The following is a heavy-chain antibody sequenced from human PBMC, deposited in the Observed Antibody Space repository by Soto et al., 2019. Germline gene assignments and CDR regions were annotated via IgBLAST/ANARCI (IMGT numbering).Heavy chain of an antibody. J-gene: IGHJ4*02. V-gene: IGHV3-33*01. Sequence: QVQLAESGGGVVQPGRSLRLSCAASGFTFSSYGMHWVRQAPGKGLEWVAVIWYDGSNKYYADSVKGRFTISRDNSKNTLYLQMNSLRAEDTAVYYCARGGSGNFFDYWGQGTLVTVSS. CDR1: GFTFSSYG. CDR3: ARGGSGNFFDY. D-gene: IGHD6-19*01. CDR2: IWYDGSNK.